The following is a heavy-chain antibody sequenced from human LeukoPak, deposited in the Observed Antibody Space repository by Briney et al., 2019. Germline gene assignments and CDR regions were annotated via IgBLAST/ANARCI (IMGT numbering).Heavy chain of an antibody. D-gene: IGHD2-21*01. CDR1: GFTFDDYV. CDR3: ARDRSVIAPTQGEWYFDL. J-gene: IGHJ2*01. Sequence: QSGRSLRLSCAASGFTFDDYVMHWVRQAPGKGLEWVSGISWNSGSIGYADSVKGRFTISRDNAKNSLYLQMNSLRAEDTAVYYCARDRSVIAPTQGEWYFDLWGRGTLVTVSS. CDR2: ISWNSGSI. V-gene: IGHV3-9*01.